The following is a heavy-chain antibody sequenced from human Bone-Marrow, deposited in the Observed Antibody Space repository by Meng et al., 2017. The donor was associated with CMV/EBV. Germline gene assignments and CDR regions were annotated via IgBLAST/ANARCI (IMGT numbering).Heavy chain of an antibody. V-gene: IGHV3-43*01. D-gene: IGHD3/OR15-3a*01. J-gene: IGHJ4*02. Sequence: GGSLRLSCAASGFTFEDYTMHWVRQPPWKGLEWVSFITWDGGSRNYADSVKGRFTISRDNSKNSLLLQMNSLRADDTALHYCVKGGNDFWVWGRGTVVTVSS. CDR3: VKGGNDFWV. CDR2: ITWDGGSR. CDR1: GFTFEDYT.